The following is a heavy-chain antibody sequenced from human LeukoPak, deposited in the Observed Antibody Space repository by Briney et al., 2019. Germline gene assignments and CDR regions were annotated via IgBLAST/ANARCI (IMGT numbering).Heavy chain of an antibody. D-gene: IGHD2-8*01. CDR1: GFTFSSYA. CDR2: ISGSGGST. CDR3: AKDGGPNIVLMVYAPYYFDY. Sequence: GGSLRLSCAASGFTFSSYAMSWVRQAPGKGLEWVSAISGSGGSTNYADSVKGRFTISRDNSKNTLYLQMNSLRAEDTAVYYCAKDGGPNIVLMVYAPYYFDYWGQGTLVTVSS. J-gene: IGHJ4*02. V-gene: IGHV3-23*01.